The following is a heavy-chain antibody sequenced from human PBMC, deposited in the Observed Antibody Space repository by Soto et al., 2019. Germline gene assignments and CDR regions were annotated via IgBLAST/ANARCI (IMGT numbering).Heavy chain of an antibody. CDR1: GFTFSTFA. CDR2: ISDRGSST. J-gene: IGHJ4*02. V-gene: IGHV3-23*01. Sequence: EVQLLESGGGLVQPGGSLRLSCVASGFTFSTFAMSWVRQAPGSGLEWVSAISDRGSSTYYADSVKGRFTISSDNSKNTQYLQRNSLRAEDSAVYYCVKNSGSPADYWGQGTLVTVSS. D-gene: IGHD1-26*01. CDR3: VKNSGSPADY.